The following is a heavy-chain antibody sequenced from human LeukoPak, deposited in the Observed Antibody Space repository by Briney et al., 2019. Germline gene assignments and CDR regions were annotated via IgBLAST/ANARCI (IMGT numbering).Heavy chain of an antibody. CDR1: GFTFSSYA. CDR3: ARGGYSLAYGDYEFDY. Sequence: QSGGSLRLSCAASGFTFSSYAVSWVRQAPGKGLEWVSAISGSGGSTYYADSVKGRFTISRDNSKNTLYLQMNSLRAEDTAVYYCARGGYSLAYGDYEFDYWGQGTLVTVSS. V-gene: IGHV3-23*01. J-gene: IGHJ4*02. D-gene: IGHD4-17*01. CDR2: ISGSGGST.